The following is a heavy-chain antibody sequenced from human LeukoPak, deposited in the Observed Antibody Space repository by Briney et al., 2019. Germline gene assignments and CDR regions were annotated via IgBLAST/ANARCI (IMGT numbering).Heavy chain of an antibody. CDR3: ARDGYCSSTSCWAMYYYYGMDV. J-gene: IGHJ6*04. Sequence: GGSLRLSCAASGFTFSSYSMNWVRQAPGKGLEWVSSISSSSSYIYYADSVKGRFTISRDNAKNLLYLQMNSLRAEDTAVYYCARDGYCSSTSCWAMYYYYGMDVWGKGTTVTVSS. D-gene: IGHD2-2*03. CDR1: GFTFSSYS. V-gene: IGHV3-21*01. CDR2: ISSSSSYI.